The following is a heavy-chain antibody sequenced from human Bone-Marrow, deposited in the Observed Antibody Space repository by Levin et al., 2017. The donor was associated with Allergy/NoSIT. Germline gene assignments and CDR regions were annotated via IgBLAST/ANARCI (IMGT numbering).Heavy chain of an antibody. J-gene: IGHJ4*02. CDR3: TSLYYGSGSFIDY. CDR2: VFSSGTT. D-gene: IGHD3-10*01. Sequence: TSETLSLTCTVSGGSISGTTYYWGWIRQPAGKGLEWIGRVFSSGTTYYNPSLQSRVTISLDTFSNQFSLKLSSVTAADTAVYYCTSLYYGSGSFIDYWGQGTLVTVSS. CDR1: GGSISGTTYY. V-gene: IGHV4-61*02.